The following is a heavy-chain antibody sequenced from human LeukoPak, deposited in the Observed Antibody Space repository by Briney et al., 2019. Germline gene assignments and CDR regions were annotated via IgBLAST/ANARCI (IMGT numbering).Heavy chain of an antibody. CDR1: GGSFSGYY. D-gene: IGHD3-22*01. CDR3: ARHMRRRRNYYDSSGYYSFDY. Sequence: SETLSLTCAVYGGSFSGYYWSWIRQPPGKGLEWIGEINHSGSTNYNPSLKSRVTISVDTSKNQFSLKLSSVTAADTAVYYCARHMRRRRNYYDSSGYYSFDYWGQGTLVTVSS. CDR2: INHSGST. V-gene: IGHV4-34*01. J-gene: IGHJ4*02.